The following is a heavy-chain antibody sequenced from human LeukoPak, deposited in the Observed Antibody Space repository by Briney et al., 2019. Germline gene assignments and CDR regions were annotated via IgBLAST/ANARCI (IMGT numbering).Heavy chain of an antibody. CDR1: GGSIGTYY. CDR2: IYVTGN. Sequence: SETLSLTCTVSGGSIGTYYWSWVRQSPGRGLEWIGYIYVTGNRYNPYLQSRVTISVDTSRNQFFLKMSSVTAADTAVYYCARHIGGGIEDMDVWGKGTKVTVSS. V-gene: IGHV4-59*08. CDR3: ARHIGGGIEDMDV. J-gene: IGHJ6*03. D-gene: IGHD3-16*02.